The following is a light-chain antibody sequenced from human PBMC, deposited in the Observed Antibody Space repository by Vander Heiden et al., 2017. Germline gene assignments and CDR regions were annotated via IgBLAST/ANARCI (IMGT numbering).Light chain of an antibody. Sequence: QSALTQPASVSGSPGQSNTISCTGTSSDVGSYNLVPWYQQHPGKAPKLMIYEVSKRPSGVSNRFSGSKSGNTASLTIAGLQAEDEADYYCCSYAGSSTDVVFGGGTKLTVL. CDR1: SSDVGSYNL. V-gene: IGLV2-23*02. J-gene: IGLJ2*01. CDR3: CSYAGSSTDVV. CDR2: EVS.